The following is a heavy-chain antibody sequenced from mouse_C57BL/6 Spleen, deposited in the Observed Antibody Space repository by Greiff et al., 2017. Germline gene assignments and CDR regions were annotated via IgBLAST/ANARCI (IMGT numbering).Heavy chain of an antibody. CDR3: AEESET. Sequence: EVQLVESGGGLVQPGGSLKLSCAASGFTFSDDGMPWVRKAPEKGLEWVAYISSGSSTNYYADTVKGRFTISRGNAKNTLFLQMTRLRSEDTAMYYCAEESETGGQGTLVTVSA. D-gene: IGHD3-2*01. J-gene: IGHJ3*01. CDR1: GFTFSDDG. V-gene: IGHV5-17*01. CDR2: ISSGSSTN.